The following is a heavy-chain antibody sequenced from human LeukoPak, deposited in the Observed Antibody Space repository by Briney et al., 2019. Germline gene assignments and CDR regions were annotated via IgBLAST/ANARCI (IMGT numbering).Heavy chain of an antibody. D-gene: IGHD1-1*01. CDR1: GFTFSGYW. J-gene: IGHJ4*02. CDR2: IKQDGSEK. V-gene: IGHV3-7*01. Sequence: GGSLRLSCAASGFTFSGYWMSWVRQAPGKGLEWVANIKQDGSEKNYVDSVKGRFTISRDNAKNSMDLQMNSLRAEDTAVYYCARDHSGTQDYWGQGTLVTVSS. CDR3: ARDHSGTQDY.